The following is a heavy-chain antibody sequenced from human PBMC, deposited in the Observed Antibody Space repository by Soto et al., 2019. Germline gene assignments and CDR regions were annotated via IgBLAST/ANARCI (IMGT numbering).Heavy chain of an antibody. CDR3: ARGSGIVALPGELEDVNYDY. D-gene: IGHD1-1*01. CDR2: INESGST. Sequence: QVQLQQWGAGLVKPSETLSLSCAVYGQSFSGHSWAWIRQPPGKGLEWIGEINESGSTYYNPSLKSRVTISTDTSKNQFSLKLSSVSAAHTAAYFCARGSGIVALPGELEDVNYDYWGQGTLVNVSS. CDR1: GQSFSGHS. J-gene: IGHJ4*02. V-gene: IGHV4-34*01.